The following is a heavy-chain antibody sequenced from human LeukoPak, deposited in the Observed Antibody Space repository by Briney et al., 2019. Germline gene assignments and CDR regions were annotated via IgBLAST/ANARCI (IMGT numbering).Heavy chain of an antibody. CDR1: AGSIISSSKF. D-gene: IGHD2-2*01. CDR3: ARHSVLPKYPFD. CDR2: IYYSGST. V-gene: IGHV4-39*01. Sequence: SETLSLTCTVSAGSIISSSKFWGWIRQSPGKGLEWIGSIYYSGSTYYNPSLKSRVTISVDTSKNQFSLKLSSVTAADTAVYYCARHSVLPKYPFDWGQGTLVTVSS. J-gene: IGHJ4*02.